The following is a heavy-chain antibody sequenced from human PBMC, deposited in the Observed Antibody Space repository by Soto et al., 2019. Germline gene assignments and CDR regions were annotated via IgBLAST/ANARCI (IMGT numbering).Heavy chain of an antibody. CDR2: ITPFNGNT. D-gene: IGHD6-19*01. J-gene: IGHJ4*02. V-gene: IGHV1-45*02. CDR1: GYTFTYRY. Sequence: QMQLVQSGAEVKKTGSSVKVSCKASGYTFTYRYLHWVRQAPGQALEWMGWITPFNGNTNYAQKFQDRVTITRDRSMSTAYMELSSLRSEDTAMYYCAREDSSGWSFDYWGQGTLVTVSS. CDR3: AREDSSGWSFDY.